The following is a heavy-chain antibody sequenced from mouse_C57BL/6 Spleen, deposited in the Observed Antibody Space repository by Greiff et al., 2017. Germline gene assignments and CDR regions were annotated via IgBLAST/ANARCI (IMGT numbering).Heavy chain of an antibody. CDR3: ARMRGLDY. CDR2: IYPGDGDT. J-gene: IGHJ2*01. CDR1: GYAFSSSW. V-gene: IGHV1-82*01. Sequence: QVQLQQSGPELVKPGASVKISCKASGYAFSSSWMNWVKQRPGKGLEWIGRIYPGDGDTNYKGKFKGKATLTADKSSSTAYMQLSSLTSEDSAVYFCARMRGLDYWGQGTTLTVSS.